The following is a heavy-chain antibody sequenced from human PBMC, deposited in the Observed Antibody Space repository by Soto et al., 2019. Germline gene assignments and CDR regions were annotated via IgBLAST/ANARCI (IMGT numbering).Heavy chain of an antibody. Sequence: SVKVSCKASGGTFSSYAISWVRQALGQGLEWMGGIIPIFGTANYAQKFQGRVTITADESTSTAYMELSSLRSEDTAVYYCATLFGITIFGVVITQYYYYGMDVWGQGTTVTVSS. D-gene: IGHD3-3*01. CDR2: IIPIFGTA. CDR1: GGTFSSYA. CDR3: ATLFGITIFGVVITQYYYYGMDV. J-gene: IGHJ6*02. V-gene: IGHV1-69*13.